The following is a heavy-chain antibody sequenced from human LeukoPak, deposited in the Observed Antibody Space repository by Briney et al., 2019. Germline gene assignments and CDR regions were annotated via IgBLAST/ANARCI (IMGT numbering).Heavy chain of an antibody. D-gene: IGHD5-18*01. CDR2: INPNSGGT. CDR1: GYTFTGYY. V-gene: IGHV1-2*02. J-gene: IGHJ3*02. Sequence: ASVKVSCKASGYTFTGYYMHWVRQAPGQGLEWMGWINPNSGGTNYAQKFQGRVTMTRDTSISAAYMELSRLRSDDTAVYYCARQRGYSYGPGAFDIWGQGTMVTVSS. CDR3: ARQRGYSYGPGAFDI.